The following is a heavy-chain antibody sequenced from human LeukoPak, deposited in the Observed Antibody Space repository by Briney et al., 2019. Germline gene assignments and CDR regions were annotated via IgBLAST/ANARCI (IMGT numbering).Heavy chain of an antibody. CDR1: GFSFSNYA. Sequence: GGSLRLSCAAAGFSFSNYAMSWLRQAPGKGLEWVSALAVGGGSAYYADSVRGRFTISRDNSKNTLYLQMNSLRAEDTAIYYFVKDRGEYDTSGYYYDYWGQGTLVTVSS. V-gene: IGHV3-23*01. J-gene: IGHJ4*02. CDR3: VKDRGEYDTSGYYYDY. CDR2: LAVGGGSA. D-gene: IGHD3-22*01.